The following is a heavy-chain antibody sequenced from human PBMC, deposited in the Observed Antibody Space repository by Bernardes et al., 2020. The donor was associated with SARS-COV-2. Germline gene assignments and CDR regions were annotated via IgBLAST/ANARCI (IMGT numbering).Heavy chain of an antibody. CDR1: GINLTAYD. D-gene: IGHD3-22*01. Sequence: GGSLRLSREASGINLTAYDIHWVRQAPGKGLVWVALPSNGGLEIDYSDTVKGRFTLSRDTSKKTVFLQMSSLSAEDTAVYYCATHDRTGYYYGAWGQGTRVTVSA. CDR2: PSNGGLEI. CDR3: ATHDRTGYYYGA. J-gene: IGHJ5*02. V-gene: IGHV3-30*03.